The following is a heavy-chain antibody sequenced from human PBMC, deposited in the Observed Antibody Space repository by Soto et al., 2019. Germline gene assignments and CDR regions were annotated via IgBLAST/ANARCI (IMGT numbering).Heavy chain of an antibody. CDR1: SGSNSSGDYY. Sequence: QVQLQESGPGLVKPSQTLSLTCTVASGSNSSGDYYWSWIRQPPGRGLEWIGYIYQTGRDYYEPSLKSRATISIDTSKNQFSLKLNSVTAADTAVYYCARSMVRGGWFDPWGQGTLVTVSS. D-gene: IGHD3-10*01. J-gene: IGHJ5*02. V-gene: IGHV4-30-4*01. CDR3: ARSMVRGGWFDP. CDR2: IYQTGRD.